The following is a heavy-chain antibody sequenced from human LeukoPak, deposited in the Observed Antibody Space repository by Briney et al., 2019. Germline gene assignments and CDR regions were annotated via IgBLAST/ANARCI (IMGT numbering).Heavy chain of an antibody. Sequence: ASVKVSCKASGYTFTSYYMHWVRQAPGQGLEWMGIINPSGGSTSYAQKFQGRVTMTRDMSTSTVYMELSSLRSEDTAVYYCARVRGIAAAGTLYYYYYYMDVWGKGTTVTVSS. V-gene: IGHV1-46*01. CDR3: ARVRGIAAAGTLYYYYYYMDV. J-gene: IGHJ6*03. CDR2: INPSGGST. D-gene: IGHD6-13*01. CDR1: GYTFTSYY.